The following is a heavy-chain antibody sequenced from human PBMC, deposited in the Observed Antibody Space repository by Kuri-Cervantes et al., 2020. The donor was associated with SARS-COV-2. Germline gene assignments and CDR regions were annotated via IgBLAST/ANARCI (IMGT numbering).Heavy chain of an antibody. CDR3: ARVAGEGPIYYYYMDV. V-gene: IGHV3-21*01. CDR1: GFTFSSYG. CDR2: ISGSGSYI. J-gene: IGHJ6*03. D-gene: IGHD2-21*01. Sequence: GESLKISCAASGFTFSSYGMHWVRQAPGKALQWVSSISGSGSYIYYADSVKGRFTVSRDSAKNSLYLQMNSLRGEDTAVYYCARVAGEGPIYYYYMDVWGKGTTVTVSS.